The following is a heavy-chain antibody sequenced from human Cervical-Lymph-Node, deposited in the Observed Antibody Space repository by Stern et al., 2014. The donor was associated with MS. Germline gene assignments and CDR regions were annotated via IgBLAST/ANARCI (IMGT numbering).Heavy chain of an antibody. CDR3: AKDITSSFGYTYGYGMDV. V-gene: IGHV3-9*01. CDR1: GFTFDDYA. Sequence: VQLVQSGGGLVQPARSLRLSCAASGFTFDDYAMHWVRQAPGKGLEWVSGISWNSGSIDYADSVKGRFTISRDNAKNSLDLQMKSLGAEDTALYYCAKDITSSFGYTYGYGMDVWGHGTTVIVSS. J-gene: IGHJ6*02. CDR2: ISWNSGSI. D-gene: IGHD5-18*01.